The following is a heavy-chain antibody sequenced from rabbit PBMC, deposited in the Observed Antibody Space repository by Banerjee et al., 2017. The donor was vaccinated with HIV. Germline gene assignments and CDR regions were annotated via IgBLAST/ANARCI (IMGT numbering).Heavy chain of an antibody. D-gene: IGHD7-1*01. CDR3: ARVGYNWPMFNL. Sequence: QEQLVESGGGLVQPEGSLTLTCTASGFSFSSSYCMSWVRQAPGKGLEWIARIYNGDGSTYYASWAKGRFTISKTSSTTMTLQMTSLTAADTATYFCARVGYNWPMFNLWGPGTLVTVS. CDR2: IYNGDGST. J-gene: IGHJ4*01. V-gene: IGHV1S45*01. CDR1: GFSFSSSYC.